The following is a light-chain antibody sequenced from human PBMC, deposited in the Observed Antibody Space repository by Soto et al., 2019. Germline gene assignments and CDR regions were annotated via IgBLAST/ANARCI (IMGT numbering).Light chain of an antibody. CDR1: QSVATSQ. Sequence: EIVLTQSPGTLSLSPGERATLFCRASQSVATSQLAWYQQKPGQAPRLLIGASSRATGVPDRFIASGSGTEFTLTISSLQSEDFAVYYCQQYKNWLAWTFGQGTKVDI. J-gene: IGKJ1*01. V-gene: IGKV3-20*01. CDR2: GAS. CDR3: QQYKNWLAWT.